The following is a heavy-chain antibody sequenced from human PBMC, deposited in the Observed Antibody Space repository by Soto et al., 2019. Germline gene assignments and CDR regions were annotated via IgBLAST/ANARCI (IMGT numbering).Heavy chain of an antibody. CDR2: INPDGRTT. CDR3: ARDLRGSPAY. Sequence: SGGSLILSCTASGFTFSTYWMNWVRQAPGKGLDWVSLINPDGRTTTYAESVKGRFTIFRDNAKNTVYLQMTSLRVEDTAVYYCARDLRGSPAYWGQGTLVTVSS. V-gene: IGHV3-74*03. CDR1: GFTFSTYW. J-gene: IGHJ4*02. D-gene: IGHD1-26*01.